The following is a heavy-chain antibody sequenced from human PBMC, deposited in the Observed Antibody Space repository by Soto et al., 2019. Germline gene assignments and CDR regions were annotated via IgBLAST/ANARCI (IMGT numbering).Heavy chain of an antibody. CDR1: GYTFTSYD. J-gene: IGHJ4*02. Sequence: QVQLVQSGAEVKKPGASVKVSCKASGYTFTSYDINWVRQATGQGLEWMGWMNPNSGNTGYAQKFQGRVTMSRNTSISTADRELSSLRPEDTAVYYCAREGGYSYGFDYWGQGTLVTVSS. CDR2: MNPNSGNT. CDR3: AREGGYSYGFDY. D-gene: IGHD5-18*01. V-gene: IGHV1-8*01.